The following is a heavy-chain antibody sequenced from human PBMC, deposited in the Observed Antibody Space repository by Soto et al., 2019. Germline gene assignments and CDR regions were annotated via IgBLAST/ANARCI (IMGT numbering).Heavy chain of an antibody. CDR3: ARVSVIPPGCSSTSCYIYYYYYGMDV. Sequence: QVQLVQSGAEVKKPGSSVKVSCKASGGTFSSYAISWVRQAPGQGLEWMGGIIPIFGTANYAQKFQGRVTITADESTSTAYMELSSLRSEDTAVYYCARVSVIPPGCSSTSCYIYYYYYGMDVWGQGTTVTVSS. D-gene: IGHD2-2*02. CDR1: GGTFSSYA. CDR2: IIPIFGTA. J-gene: IGHJ6*02. V-gene: IGHV1-69*01.